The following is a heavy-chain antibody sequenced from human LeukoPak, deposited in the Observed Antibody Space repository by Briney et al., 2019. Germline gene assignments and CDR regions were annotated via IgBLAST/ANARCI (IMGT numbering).Heavy chain of an antibody. CDR1: GFTFSSYS. J-gene: IGHJ6*02. CDR2: ISSSSSYI. CDR3: AREWVVPAAIHNYYYYYGMDV. V-gene: IGHV3-21*01. Sequence: PGRSLRLSCAASGFTFSSYSMNWVRQAPGKGLEWVSSISSSSSYIYYADSVKGRFTISRDNAKNSLYLQMNSLRAEDTAVYYCAREWVVPAAIHNYYYYYGMDVWGQGTTVTVSS. D-gene: IGHD2-2*01.